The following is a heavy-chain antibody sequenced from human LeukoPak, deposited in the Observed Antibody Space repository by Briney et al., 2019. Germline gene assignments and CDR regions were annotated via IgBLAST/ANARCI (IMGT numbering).Heavy chain of an antibody. CDR2: INPNTGGT. D-gene: IGHD3-3*01. V-gene: IGHV1-2*02. CDR3: ARQRQYDFWSGGDAFDI. J-gene: IGHJ3*02. Sequence: ASVKVSCTPSGYIFTGYYMHWVRQAPGQGLEWMGWINPNTGGTNYAQKFLGRVTLTRDTSITTAYMEVTRLRSDDTAVYYCARQRQYDFWSGGDAFDIWGQGTMVTVSS. CDR1: GYIFTGYY.